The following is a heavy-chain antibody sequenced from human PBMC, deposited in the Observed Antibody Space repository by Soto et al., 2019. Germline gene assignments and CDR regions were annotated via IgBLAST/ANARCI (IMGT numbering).Heavy chain of an antibody. D-gene: IGHD2-21*02. CDR2: INSDGSTT. V-gene: IGHV3-74*01. CDR3: ARVGGDFILLDY. Sequence: HPGGSLRLSCAASGFTFSSYWMHWVRQAPGKGLVWVSRINSDGSTTTYADSVKGRFTISRDNAKNTLYLQMNSLRAEDMAVYYCARVGGDFILLDYWGQGTLVTVSS. J-gene: IGHJ4*02. CDR1: GFTFSSYW.